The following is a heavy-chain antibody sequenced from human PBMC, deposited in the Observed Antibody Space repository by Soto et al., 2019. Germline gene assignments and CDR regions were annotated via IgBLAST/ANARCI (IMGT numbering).Heavy chain of an antibody. J-gene: IGHJ5*02. D-gene: IGHD2-21*02. CDR1: GFNFSNHW. V-gene: IGHV3-74*01. Sequence: VGSLRLSCAASGFNFSNHWMHWVRQRPAEGLVWVSRITSDGKSKAYAESLKGRFAISRDNAKNTLYLQMNGLTAEDTAVYYCARESGDWPLNWFDPWGQGTLVTVSS. CDR2: ITSDGKSK. CDR3: ARESGDWPLNWFDP.